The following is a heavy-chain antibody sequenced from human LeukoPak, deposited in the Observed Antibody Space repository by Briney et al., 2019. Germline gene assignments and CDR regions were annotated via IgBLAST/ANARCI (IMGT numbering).Heavy chain of an antibody. CDR1: GGSISSEXXY. Sequence: GGSISSEXXYWSWIRQPAGKGLXWIGRIYSIGNNKYNPSLKTRVTISVDTSRNQFSLNLSSVTAADTAVYYCARDMTGSGWNDAFDIWGQGTMVTVSS. D-gene: IGHD6-19*01. V-gene: IGHV4-61*02. J-gene: IGHJ3*02. CDR3: ARDMTGSGWNDAFDI. CDR2: IYSIGNN.